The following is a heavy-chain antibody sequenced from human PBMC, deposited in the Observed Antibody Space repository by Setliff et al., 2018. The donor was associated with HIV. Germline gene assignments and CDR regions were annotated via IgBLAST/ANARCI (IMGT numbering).Heavy chain of an antibody. V-gene: IGHV4-34*01. D-gene: IGHD2-15*01. CDR3: ARGRGSLDY. CDR2: INHSGST. CDR1: GGSFSGYY. Sequence: SETLSLTCAVYGGSFSGYYWSWIRQPPGKGLEWIGEINHSGSTNYNPSLKSRVTISVDTSKNQFSLKLSSVTAADTAVYYCARGRGSLDYWGQGTLVTAPQ. J-gene: IGHJ4*02.